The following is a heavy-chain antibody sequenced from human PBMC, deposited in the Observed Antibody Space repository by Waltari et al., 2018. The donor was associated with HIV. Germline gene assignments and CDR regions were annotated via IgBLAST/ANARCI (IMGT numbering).Heavy chain of an antibody. CDR3: ARFDGGNSEVYH. D-gene: IGHD2-21*02. J-gene: IGHJ4*02. CDR1: GFTFRVYS. Sequence: EVHLVESGGGLVKPGGSLRLSCAASGFTFRVYSMTWVRQAPGKGLEWVFTIDSSSSYIDYADSVRGRFTISRDNAKNSLFLQMDALRAEDTAFYYCARFDGGNSEVYHWGQGTLVTVSS. CDR2: IDSSSSYI. V-gene: IGHV3-21*04.